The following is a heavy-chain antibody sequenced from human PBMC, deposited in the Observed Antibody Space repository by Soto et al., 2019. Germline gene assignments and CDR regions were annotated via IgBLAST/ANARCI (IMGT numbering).Heavy chain of an antibody. D-gene: IGHD3-9*01. CDR2: IYYNGNT. J-gene: IGHJ4*02. CDR1: GGSISSGAYY. V-gene: IGHV4-31*03. Sequence: PSETLSLTCTVSGGSISSGAYYWSWIRQHPGKGLEWIGYIYYNGNTYYNPSLESRVIISVDTSKKQFSLKRNSVTAADTAEYYCARQDVVTSIFDSWGQGTLVTVSS. CDR3: ARQDVVTSIFDS.